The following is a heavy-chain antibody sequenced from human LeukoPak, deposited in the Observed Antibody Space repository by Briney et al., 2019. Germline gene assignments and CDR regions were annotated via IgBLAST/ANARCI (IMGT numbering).Heavy chain of an antibody. V-gene: IGHV4-34*01. J-gene: IGHJ4*02. D-gene: IGHD3-22*01. CDR1: GGSFSGYY. CDR3: ARSYYDSRGLPYFDY. CDR2: INHSGST. Sequence: SETLSLTCAVYGGSFSGYYWSWIRQPPGKGLEWIGEINHSGSTNYNPTLKSRVTISVDTSKNQFSLKLSSVTAADTAVYYCARSYYDSRGLPYFDYWGQGTLVTVFS.